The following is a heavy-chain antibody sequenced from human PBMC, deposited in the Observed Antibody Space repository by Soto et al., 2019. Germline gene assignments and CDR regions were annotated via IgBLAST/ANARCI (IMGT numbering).Heavy chain of an antibody. CDR3: AKPAGRAFGYYYYGMDV. J-gene: IGHJ6*01. D-gene: IGHD3-10*01. Sequence: EVQLVESGGGLVQPGRSLRLSCAASGFTFDDYALHWVRQAPGKGLEWVSGISWNSGSIGYADSVKGRFTISRDNAKNSLYLQMNSLRAEDTALYYCAKPAGRAFGYYYYGMDVW. CDR2: ISWNSGSI. CDR1: GFTFDDYA. V-gene: IGHV3-9*01.